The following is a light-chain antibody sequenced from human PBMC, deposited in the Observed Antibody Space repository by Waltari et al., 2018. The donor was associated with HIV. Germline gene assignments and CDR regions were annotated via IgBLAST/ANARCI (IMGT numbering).Light chain of an antibody. J-gene: IGKJ4*01. CDR3: QQFNNYPLT. CDR1: QGISSA. V-gene: IGKV1D-13*01. Sequence: AIQLTQSPSSLSASVGDRITITCRASQGISSALAWYQQTPGKAPKLLIYDASSLKSGVPSRFSGSESGTDFTFTISSLQPEDFATYYCQQFNNYPLTFGGGTKVEI. CDR2: DAS.